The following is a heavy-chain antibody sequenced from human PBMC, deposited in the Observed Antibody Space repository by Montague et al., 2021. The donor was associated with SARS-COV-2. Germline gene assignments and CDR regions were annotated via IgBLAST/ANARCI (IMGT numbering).Heavy chain of an antibody. D-gene: IGHD6-19*01. CDR1: GASISSYY. Sequence: SETLSLTCTVSGASISSYYFCWIRQPPGPGLEWIGYIYYNWSTHSNPSLKSRVTISVDTSKNQFSLKLSSVTAADTAVYYCARGSGWMGNAFDIWGQGTMVTVSS. J-gene: IGHJ3*02. CDR2: IYYNWST. V-gene: IGHV4-59*01. CDR3: ARGSGWMGNAFDI.